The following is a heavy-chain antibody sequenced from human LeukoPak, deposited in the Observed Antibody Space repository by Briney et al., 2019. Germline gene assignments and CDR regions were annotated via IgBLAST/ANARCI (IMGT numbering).Heavy chain of an antibody. CDR3: ARFHSSSWSSYYYYYYMDV. J-gene: IGHJ6*03. V-gene: IGHV4-39*07. Sequence: SETLSLTCTVSGGSISSSIYYWVWIRQPPGKGLEWIGSIYYSGSTYYNPSLKSRVTISVDTSKNQFSLKLSSVTAADTAVYYCARFHSSSWSSYYYYYYMDVWGKGTTVTVSS. CDR1: GGSISSSIYY. D-gene: IGHD6-13*01. CDR2: IYYSGST.